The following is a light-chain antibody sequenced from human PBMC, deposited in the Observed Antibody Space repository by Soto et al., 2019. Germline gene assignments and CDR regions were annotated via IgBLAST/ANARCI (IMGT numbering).Light chain of an antibody. J-gene: IGKJ5*01. Sequence: DIQMTQSPSSLSASVGDRVTSTCRASQDINYCLNWYQQKPGKAPKLLIFDASTLQTGVPSRFSGSGSGTDFTFTIISLHPEDIATYYCQQYDDLPITFGQGTRLDIK. CDR2: DAS. CDR1: QDINYC. CDR3: QQYDDLPIT. V-gene: IGKV1-33*01.